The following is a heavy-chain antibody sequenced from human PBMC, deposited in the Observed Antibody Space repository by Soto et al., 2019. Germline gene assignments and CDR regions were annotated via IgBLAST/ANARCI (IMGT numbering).Heavy chain of an antibody. D-gene: IGHD2-15*01. J-gene: IGHJ5*01. CDR2: TYYRSKWYY. Sequence: SQTLSLTCAISGDSVSSNSGTWHWIRQSPSRGIEWMGRTYYRSKWYYDNALTVKSRITINPDTSNNQLSLQLNSVTADVTALYYCVRLVGNSWLDSWGQGTLVTVSS. CDR3: VRLVGNSWLDS. V-gene: IGHV6-1*01. CDR1: GDSVSSNSGT.